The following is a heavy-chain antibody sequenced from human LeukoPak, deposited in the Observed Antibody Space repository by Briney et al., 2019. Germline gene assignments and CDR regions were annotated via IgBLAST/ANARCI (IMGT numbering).Heavy chain of an antibody. V-gene: IGHV4-59*01. CDR3: ARGGYYGGNSYYFDY. CDR2: IYYSGST. Sequence: SETLSLTCIVSGGSISSYYWSWIRQPPGKRLEWIGYIYYSGSTNYNPSLKSRVTISVDTSKNQFSLKLSSVTAADTAVYYCARGGYYGGNSYYFDYWGQGTLVTVSS. J-gene: IGHJ4*02. CDR1: GGSISSYY. D-gene: IGHD4-23*01.